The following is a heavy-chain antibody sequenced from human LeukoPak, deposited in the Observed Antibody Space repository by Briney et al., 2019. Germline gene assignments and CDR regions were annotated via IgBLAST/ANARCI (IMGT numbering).Heavy chain of an antibody. J-gene: IGHJ6*03. CDR1: GYTFTNYG. CDR3: ARGVNWNDLQHDYYYYMDV. Sequence: GASVKVSCKASGYTFTNYGISWVRQAPGQGLEWMGWISAYNGKTNYAQNLQGRVTMTTDTSTSTAYVELRSLRSDDTAVYYCARGVNWNDLQHDYYYYMDVWGKGTTVTISS. CDR2: ISAYNGKT. V-gene: IGHV1-18*01. D-gene: IGHD1-20*01.